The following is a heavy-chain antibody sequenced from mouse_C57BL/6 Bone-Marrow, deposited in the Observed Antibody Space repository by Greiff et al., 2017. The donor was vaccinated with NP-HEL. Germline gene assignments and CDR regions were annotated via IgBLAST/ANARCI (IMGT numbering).Heavy chain of an antibody. CDR2: INPNNGGT. J-gene: IGHJ3*01. CDR3: ARTSYYKGCLAY. Sequence: VQLQQSGPELVKPGASVKMSCKASGYTFTDYNMHWVKQSHGKSLEWIGYINPNNGGTSYNQKFKGKATLTVNKSSSTAYMELRSLTSEDSAVYYCARTSYYKGCLAYWGQGTLVTVSA. V-gene: IGHV1-22*01. CDR1: GYTFTDYN. D-gene: IGHD2-12*01.